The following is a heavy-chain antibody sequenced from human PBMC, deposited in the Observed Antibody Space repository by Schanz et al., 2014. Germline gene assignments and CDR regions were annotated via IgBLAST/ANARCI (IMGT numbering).Heavy chain of an antibody. V-gene: IGHV3-30-3*01. CDR1: GFTLSSYA. D-gene: IGHD2-15*01. CDR3: ARDRGYCSGGSCLTFDY. Sequence: QVQLVESGGGVVQPGRSLRLSCAAYGFTLSSYAMHWVRQAPGKGLEWVAVISYDGSNKYYADSVKGRFTISRDNSKNTLYLQMNSLRAEDTAVYYYARDRGYCSGGSCLTFDYWGQGTLVTVSS. J-gene: IGHJ4*02. CDR2: ISYDGSNK.